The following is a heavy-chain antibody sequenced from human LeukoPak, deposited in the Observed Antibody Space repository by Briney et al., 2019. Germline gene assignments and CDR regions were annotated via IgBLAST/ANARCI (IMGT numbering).Heavy chain of an antibody. J-gene: IGHJ4*02. V-gene: IGHV3-49*05. CDR1: EFTSGDYL. CDR3: SRGSGWLSVY. D-gene: IGHD6-19*01. Sequence: KSGGSLRLSCTASEFTSGDYLMSWFRQAPGKGLEWIGFISGGTTEYAASVKGRFTISRDDSTSIAYLQMNSLTTEDTAVYYCSRGSGWLSVYWGQGTLVTVSS. CDR2: ISGGTT.